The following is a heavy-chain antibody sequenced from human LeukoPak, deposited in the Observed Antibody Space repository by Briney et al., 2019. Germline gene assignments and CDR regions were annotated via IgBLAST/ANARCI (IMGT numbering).Heavy chain of an antibody. CDR1: GFTFSSYA. CDR2: ISYDGSNK. J-gene: IGHJ4*02. V-gene: IGHV3-30-3*01. CDR3: ARERSYDSSGYPDY. Sequence: GGSLRLSCAASGFTFSSYAMHWVRQAPGKGLEWVAVISYDGSNKYYADSVKGRFTISGDNSKNTLYLQMNSLRAEDTAVYYCARERSYDSSGYPDYWGQGTLVTVSS. D-gene: IGHD3-22*01.